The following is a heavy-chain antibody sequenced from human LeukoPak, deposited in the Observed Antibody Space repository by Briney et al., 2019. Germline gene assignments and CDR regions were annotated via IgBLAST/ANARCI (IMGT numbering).Heavy chain of an antibody. CDR2: ISWNSGSI. CDR1: GFTFDDYA. CDR3: AKDVQGTYGSGSYYSH. V-gene: IGHV3-9*01. Sequence: PGGSLRLSCAASGFTFDDYAMHWVRQAPGKGLEWVSGISWNSGSIGYADSVKGRFTISRDNAKNSLYLQMNSLRAEDAALYYCAKDVQGTYGSGSYYSHWGQGTLVTVSS. D-gene: IGHD3-10*01. J-gene: IGHJ4*02.